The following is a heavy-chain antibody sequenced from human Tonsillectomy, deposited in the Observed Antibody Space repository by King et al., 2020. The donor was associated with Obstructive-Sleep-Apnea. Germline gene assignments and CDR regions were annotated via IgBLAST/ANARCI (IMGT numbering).Heavy chain of an antibody. CDR3: ARRERESTPNY. V-gene: IGHV4-34*01. Sequence: VQLQQWGAGLLKPSETLSLNCAVYGGSFSDYYWNWIRQPPGKGLEWIGEINHSGSTDSNSSLKSRVTMSVDMSKNQFSLKLSSVTAADTAVYYCARRERESTPNYWGQGTLVTVSS. CDR2: INHSGST. CDR1: GGSFSDYY. J-gene: IGHJ4*02. D-gene: IGHD1-1*01.